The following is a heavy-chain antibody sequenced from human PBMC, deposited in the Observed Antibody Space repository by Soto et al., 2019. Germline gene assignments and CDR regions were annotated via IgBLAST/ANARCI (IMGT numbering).Heavy chain of an antibody. CDR3: ARDGSGSPYYFDH. J-gene: IGHJ4*02. CDR2: IVPHSGTS. CDR1: GGTFSSHS. V-gene: IGHV1-69*01. D-gene: IGHD1-26*01. Sequence: QVQLVQSGAEVRKPGSSVKVSCKASGGTFSSHSFSWLRQTPGQGLEWMGGIVPHSGTSNYAQKFQDRLTLSANESTSTAYMELSTLTSEDTAVYYCARDGSGSPYYFDHWGQVTQVTVSS.